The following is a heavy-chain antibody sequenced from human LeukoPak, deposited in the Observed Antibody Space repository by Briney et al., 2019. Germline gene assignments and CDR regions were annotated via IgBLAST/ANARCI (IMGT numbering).Heavy chain of an antibody. D-gene: IGHD3-3*01. J-gene: IGHJ6*03. CDR2: INQSGST. Sequence: SETLSLTCAVYGGSFSDYYWSWIRQPPGKGLEWIGEINQSGSTNYNPSLESRVTISLDASTNQFSLKVNSVTAADTAVYYCARCTAAAYSDLGLTVYYCYMDVWGKGTAVTVSS. V-gene: IGHV4-34*01. CDR3: ARCTAAAYSDLGLTVYYCYMDV. CDR1: GGSFSDYY.